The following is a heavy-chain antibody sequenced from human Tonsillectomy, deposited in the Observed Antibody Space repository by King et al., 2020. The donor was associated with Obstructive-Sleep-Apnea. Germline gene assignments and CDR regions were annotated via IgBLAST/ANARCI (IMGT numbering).Heavy chain of an antibody. J-gene: IGHJ4*02. CDR1: GYSFTSYW. D-gene: IGHD3-22*01. V-gene: IGHV5-10-1*01. CDR2: IDPSDSYT. Sequence: VQLVESGAEVKKPGESRRISCKGSGYSFTSYWISWVRQMPGKGLEWMGRIDPSDSYTNYSPSFQGHVTISADKSISTAYLQWSSLKASDTAMYYCARDAGAYYDSSGYSDYWGQGTLVTVSS. CDR3: ARDAGAYYDSSGYSDY.